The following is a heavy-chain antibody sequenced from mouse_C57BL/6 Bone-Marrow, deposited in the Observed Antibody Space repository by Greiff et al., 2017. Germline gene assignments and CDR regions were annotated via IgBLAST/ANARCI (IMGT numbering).Heavy chain of an antibody. V-gene: IGHV1-55*01. J-gene: IGHJ2*01. CDR1: GYTFTSYW. CDR3: ARAGPLGRSFDN. Sequence: QVQLQQPGAELVKPGASVTMSCKASGYTFTSYWITWVKQGPGQGLEWIGDIYPTSGRTNYNEKFKSKAILTVDTSSNTAYMQLSSLTSEDSAVFYCARAGPLGRSFDNGDQGTTLTVSS. D-gene: IGHD4-1*01. CDR2: IYPTSGRT.